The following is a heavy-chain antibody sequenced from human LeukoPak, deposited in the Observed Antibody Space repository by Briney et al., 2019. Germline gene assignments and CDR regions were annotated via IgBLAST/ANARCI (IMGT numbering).Heavy chain of an antibody. V-gene: IGHV3-13*01. CDR1: GFTFSSYD. J-gene: IGHJ4*02. D-gene: IGHD4-17*01. CDR3: ARAMKPNDYGDPPGFDY. Sequence: GRSLRLSCAASGFTFSSYDMHWVRQATGKGLEWVSAIGTAGDTYYPGSVKGRFTISRENAKNSLYLQMNSLRAGDTAVYYCARAMKPNDYGDPPGFDYWGQGTLVTVSS. CDR2: IGTAGDT.